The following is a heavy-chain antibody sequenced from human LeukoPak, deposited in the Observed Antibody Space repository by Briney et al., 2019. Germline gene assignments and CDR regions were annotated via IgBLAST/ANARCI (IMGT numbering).Heavy chain of an antibody. Sequence: SGTLSLTCAVYGGSFSDYYWSWIRQPPGKGLEWIGEINHSGSTSYSTSLKSRVTISVDTSKNQFSLKLSSVTAADTAVYYCARETMVRGVLYYYYMDVWGKGTTVTVSS. D-gene: IGHD3-10*01. V-gene: IGHV4-34*01. CDR1: GGSFSDYY. CDR2: INHSGST. J-gene: IGHJ6*03. CDR3: ARETMVRGVLYYYYMDV.